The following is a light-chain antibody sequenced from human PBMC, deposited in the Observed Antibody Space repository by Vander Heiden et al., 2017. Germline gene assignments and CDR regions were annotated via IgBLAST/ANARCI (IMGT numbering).Light chain of an antibody. CDR1: SRHSSNA. V-gene: IGLV4-69*01. CDR3: QTWGTGIGV. CDR2: IDTDVSH. Sequence: QLVLTQSPAPSAPLAASVTPTCTLSSRHSSNAIAWHQQHQEHGPRHLMTIDTDVSHSKWDVIPHRFSASSSGAERYLTTSILQSEDEADYCCQTWGTGIGVFGGGTKLTVL. J-gene: IGLJ3*02.